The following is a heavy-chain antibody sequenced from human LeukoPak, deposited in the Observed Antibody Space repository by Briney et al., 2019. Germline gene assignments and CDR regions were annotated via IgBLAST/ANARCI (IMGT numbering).Heavy chain of an antibody. CDR1: GYTFTSYG. D-gene: IGHD3-3*01. Sequence: ASVKVSCKASGYTFTSYGISWVRQAPGQGLEWMGWISAYNGHTNYAQNLQGRVTMTTDTSTSTAYMELRSLRSDDTAVYYCARRIITIFGVVIRYWFDPWGQGTLVTVSS. J-gene: IGHJ5*02. V-gene: IGHV1-18*01. CDR2: ISAYNGHT. CDR3: ARRIITIFGVVIRYWFDP.